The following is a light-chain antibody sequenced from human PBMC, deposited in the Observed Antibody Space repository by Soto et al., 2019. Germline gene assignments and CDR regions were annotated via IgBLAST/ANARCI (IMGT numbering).Light chain of an antibody. J-gene: IGKJ4*01. Sequence: DIQMTQSPSSLSAYVGDRVTITCRASQSISSYLNWYQQKPGKAAKLLIYAASSLQSGVPSRFSGSGSGTDFTLTISSLQPEDFATYYCQQSYSTPLTFGGGTKVEI. CDR3: QQSYSTPLT. CDR2: AAS. CDR1: QSISSY. V-gene: IGKV1-39*01.